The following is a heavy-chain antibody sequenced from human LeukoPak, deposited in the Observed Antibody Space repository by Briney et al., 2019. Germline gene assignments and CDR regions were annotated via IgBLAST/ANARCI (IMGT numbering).Heavy chain of an antibody. J-gene: IGHJ4*02. D-gene: IGHD4-17*01. V-gene: IGHV4-39*01. CDR1: GGSISSGSYY. CDR2: VFYSGTT. Sequence: PSETLSLTCTVSGGSISSGSYYWGWIRQPPGKGLEWLGTVFYSGTTYYNPSLKSRVTISVDTSKNQFSLGLRSATAADTAVYYCARLDSGDYFFDYWGQGTLVTVSS. CDR3: ARLDSGDYFFDY.